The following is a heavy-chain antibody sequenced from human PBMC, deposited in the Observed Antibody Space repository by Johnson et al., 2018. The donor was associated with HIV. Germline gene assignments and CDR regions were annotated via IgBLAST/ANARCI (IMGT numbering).Heavy chain of an antibody. CDR3: ARGCGCSASKLGVGAAFDI. V-gene: IGHV3-66*01. Sequence: VQLVESGGGLVQPGGSLRLSCTASGFTVSSNYMSWVRQAPGKGLEWVSVIYCGGSTYYSDSVKGRFTISRANAKNYLYLQMNSLRAEDTAVYYCARGCGCSASKLGVGAAFDIWGQGTMVTVSS. J-gene: IGHJ3*02. CDR2: IYCGGST. D-gene: IGHD5-18*01. CDR1: GFTVSSNY.